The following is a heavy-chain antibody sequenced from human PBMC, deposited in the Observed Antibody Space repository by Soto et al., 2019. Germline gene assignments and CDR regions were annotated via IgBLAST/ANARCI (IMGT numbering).Heavy chain of an antibody. CDR1: GGSISSGGYS. J-gene: IGHJ4*02. D-gene: IGHD5-12*01. CDR2: IYHSGST. Sequence: QLQLQESGSGLVKHSETLSLTCAVSGGSISSGGYSWSWIRQPPGKGLEWIGYIYHSGSTYYNPSLKNRVTISVDRSKNQFSLKLSSVTAADTAVYYCAAGGGLPRYYWGQGTLVTVSS. CDR3: AAGGGLPRYY. V-gene: IGHV4-30-2*01.